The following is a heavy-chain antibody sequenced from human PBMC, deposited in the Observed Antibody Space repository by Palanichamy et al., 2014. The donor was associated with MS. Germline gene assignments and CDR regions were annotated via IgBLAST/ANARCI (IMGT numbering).Heavy chain of an antibody. CDR1: GYSFGNYW. D-gene: IGHD3-10*02. J-gene: IGHJ6*02. CDR2: IDPSDSYI. CDR3: ARQDFNVRDLLPYGLDV. V-gene: IGHV5-10-1*03. Sequence: EVQLVQSGAEVKKPGESLRISCKGSGYSFGNYWVTWVRQMPGKGLEWMGRIDPSDSYIKYSPSFQGHVTIAADKSISTAYLQWSSLKVSDTAKYYCARQDFNVRDLLPYGLDVWGQGTTVTVSS.